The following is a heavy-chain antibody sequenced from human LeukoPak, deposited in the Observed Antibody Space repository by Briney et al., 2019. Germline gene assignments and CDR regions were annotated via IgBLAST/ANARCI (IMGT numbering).Heavy chain of an antibody. CDR3: ARDTYYYGSGSYSHFDY. D-gene: IGHD3-10*01. Sequence: PGGSLRLSCAASGFTFSSYSMNWVRQAPGKGLEWVSSISSSSSYIYYADSVKGRFTISRDNAKNSLYLQMNSLRAEDTAVYYCARDTYYYGSGSYSHFDYWGRGTLVTVSS. V-gene: IGHV3-21*01. CDR1: GFTFSSYS. J-gene: IGHJ4*02. CDR2: ISSSSSYI.